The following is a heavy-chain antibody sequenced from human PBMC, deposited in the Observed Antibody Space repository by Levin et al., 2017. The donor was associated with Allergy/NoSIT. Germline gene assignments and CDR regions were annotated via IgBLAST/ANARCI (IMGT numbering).Heavy chain of an antibody. Sequence: QAGGSLRLSCAASGITFDDYAMHWVRQAPGKGLEWVSGISWNSGGIGYADSVKGRFTISRDNAKNSLYLQMNSLRAEDTALYYCAKDYYGSGSYVGYGFDFWGPGTMVIVSS. CDR1: GITFDDYA. V-gene: IGHV3-9*01. CDR3: AKDYYGSGSYVGYGFDF. J-gene: IGHJ3*01. D-gene: IGHD3-10*01. CDR2: ISWNSGGI.